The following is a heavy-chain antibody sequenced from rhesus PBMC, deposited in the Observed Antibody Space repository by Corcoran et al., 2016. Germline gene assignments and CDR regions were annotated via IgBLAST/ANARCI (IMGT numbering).Heavy chain of an antibody. D-gene: IGHD2-21*01. Sequence: QLQLQESGPGLVKPSETLSVTCAVSGGSISSSYWSWTRQAPGKGLEWIGYINGSGSSTNYNPSLKSRVTLSVDTSKNQLSLKLSSVTAADTAVYYCARSAVLVVVATGFFDYWGQGVLVTVSS. V-gene: IGHV4-169*01. CDR3: ARSAVLVVVATGFFDY. J-gene: IGHJ4*01. CDR1: GGSISSSY. CDR2: INGSGSST.